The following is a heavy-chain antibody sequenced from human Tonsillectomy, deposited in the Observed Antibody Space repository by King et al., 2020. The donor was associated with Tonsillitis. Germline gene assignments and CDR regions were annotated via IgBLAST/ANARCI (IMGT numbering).Heavy chain of an antibody. CDR1: GFTFSSYG. CDR3: ATAYDYVWGSYPDDY. D-gene: IGHD3-16*01. J-gene: IGHJ4*02. Sequence: VQLVESGGGVVQPGRSLRLSCAASGFTFSSYGMHWVRQAPGEGLEGVAVISYDGSNKYYADSVKGRFTISRDNSKNTLYLQMNSLRAEDTAVYYCATAYDYVWGSYPDDYWGQGTLVTVSS. CDR2: ISYDGSNK. V-gene: IGHV3-30*03.